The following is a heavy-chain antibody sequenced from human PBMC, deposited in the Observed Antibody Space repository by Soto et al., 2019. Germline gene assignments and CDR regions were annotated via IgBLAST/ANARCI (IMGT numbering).Heavy chain of an antibody. J-gene: IGHJ6*02. D-gene: IGHD3-22*01. CDR3: ARDIDNYYDSSGYHYGMDV. V-gene: IGHV1-69*01. CDR2: IIPIFGTA. Sequence: QVQLVQSGAEVKKPGSSVKVSCKASGGTFSSYAISWVRQAPGQGIEWMGGIIPIFGTANYAQKFQGRVTITADESTSTAYMKLSSLRSEYTAVYYCARDIDNYYDSSGYHYGMDVWGQGTTITDSS. CDR1: GGTFSSYA.